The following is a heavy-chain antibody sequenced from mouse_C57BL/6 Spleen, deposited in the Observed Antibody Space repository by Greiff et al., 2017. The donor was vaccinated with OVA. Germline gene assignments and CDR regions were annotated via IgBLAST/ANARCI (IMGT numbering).Heavy chain of an antibody. Sequence: QVQLQQPGAELVKPGASVKLSCNASGYTFTSYWMQWVKQRPGQGLEWIGEIDPSDSYTNYNQKFKGKATLTVDTSSSTAYMQLSSLTSEDSAVYYCARGSSYEYFDVWGTGTTVTVSS. CDR2: IDPSDSYT. J-gene: IGHJ1*03. V-gene: IGHV1-50*01. D-gene: IGHD1-1*01. CDR1: GYTFTSYW. CDR3: ARGSSYEYFDV.